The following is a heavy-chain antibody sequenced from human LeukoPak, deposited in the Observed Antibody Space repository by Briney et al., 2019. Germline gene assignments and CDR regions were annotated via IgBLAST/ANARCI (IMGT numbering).Heavy chain of an antibody. J-gene: IGHJ5*01. CDR1: GFSFSRHT. V-gene: IGHV3-21*01. Sequence: GGSLRLSCAGSGFSFSRHTMNWVRQAPGKGLEWVSSISGSTNINYVDSVKGRFTISRDNAKNSLFLQMNSLRVEDTAVYYCAREKWLAAAAFFDPWGQGTVVTVSS. D-gene: IGHD6-13*01. CDR3: AREKWLAAAAFFDP. CDR2: ISGSTNI.